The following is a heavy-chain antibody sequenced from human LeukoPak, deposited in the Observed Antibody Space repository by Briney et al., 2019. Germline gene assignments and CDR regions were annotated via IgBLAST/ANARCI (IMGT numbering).Heavy chain of an antibody. CDR1: GFTFSSYS. D-gene: IGHD5-12*01. Sequence: PGGSLRLSCAASGFTFSSYSMNWVRQAPGKGLEWVSSISSSSGYIYYADSVKGRFTISRDNAKNSLYLQMNSLRAEDTAVYYCARSGGYVARWLDPWGQGTLVTVSS. J-gene: IGHJ5*02. CDR2: ISSSSGYI. V-gene: IGHV3-21*01. CDR3: ARSGGYVARWLDP.